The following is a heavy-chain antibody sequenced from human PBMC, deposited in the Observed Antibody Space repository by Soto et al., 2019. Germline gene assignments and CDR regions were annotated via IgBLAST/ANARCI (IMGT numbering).Heavy chain of an antibody. V-gene: IGHV3-21*01. D-gene: IGHD6-13*01. J-gene: IGHJ4*02. CDR2: ISSSSSYI. Sequence: EVQLVESGGGLVKPGGSLRLSCAASGFTFSSYSMNWVRQAPGKGLEWVSSISSSSSYIYYADSVKGRFTISRDNAKNSLYLQMNSLRAEDTAVYYCALTPGIAAAGKRERNWGQGTLVTVSS. CDR3: ALTPGIAAAGKRERN. CDR1: GFTFSSYS.